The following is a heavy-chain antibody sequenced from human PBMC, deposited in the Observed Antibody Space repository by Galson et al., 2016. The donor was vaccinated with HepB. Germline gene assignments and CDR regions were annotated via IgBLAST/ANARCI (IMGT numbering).Heavy chain of an antibody. Sequence: SLRLSCAISGFTFSHYAMTWVRQAPGKGLEWVSGISGSGGGTYNADSVKGRFGISRDNSKNTLFLQMNNLRAEDTALYYCAKVTRPGISTPRYGMDVWGKGTTVTVSS. CDR3: AKVTRPGISTPRYGMDV. CDR1: GFTFSHYA. D-gene: IGHD2/OR15-2a*01. J-gene: IGHJ6*04. V-gene: IGHV3-23*01. CDR2: ISGSGGGT.